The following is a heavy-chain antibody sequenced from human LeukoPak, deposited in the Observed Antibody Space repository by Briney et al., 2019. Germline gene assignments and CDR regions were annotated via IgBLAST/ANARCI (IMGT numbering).Heavy chain of an antibody. CDR1: GFTFTNAW. CDR2: INSKTDGRTT. J-gene: IGHJ4*02. CDR3: STDPTATTGLIDY. D-gene: IGHD2-21*02. V-gene: IGHV3-15*01. Sequence: GGSLRLSCAASGFTFTNAWMNWVRQAPGKGLEWVGRINSKTDGRTTDCAAPVKGRFTISRDDSNSSLYLQMNSLNTEDTAVYYCSTDPTATTGLIDYWGQGTLVTVSS.